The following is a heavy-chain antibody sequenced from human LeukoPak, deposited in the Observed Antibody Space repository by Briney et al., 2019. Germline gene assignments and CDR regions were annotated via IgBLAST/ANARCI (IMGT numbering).Heavy chain of an antibody. CDR3: ARQRGRAAGTNFDY. J-gene: IGHJ4*02. Sequence: SETLSLTCTVSGGSISSSRYYWGWIRQPPGKGLEWIGSIYYSGSTYYNPSLKSRVTISVDTSKNQFSLKLSSVTAADTAVYYCARQRGRAAGTNFDYWGQGTLVTVSS. CDR2: IYYSGST. CDR1: GGSISSSRYY. V-gene: IGHV4-39*07. D-gene: IGHD6-13*01.